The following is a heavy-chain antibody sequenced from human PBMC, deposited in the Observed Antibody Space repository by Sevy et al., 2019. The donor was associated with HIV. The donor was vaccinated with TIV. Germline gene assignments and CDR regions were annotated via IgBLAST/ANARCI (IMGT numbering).Heavy chain of an antibody. CDR3: ARDRGEILSSAFAY. CDR2: ISYDGRNNK. CDR1: GFTFSDYR. J-gene: IGHJ4*02. D-gene: IGHD3-16*01. Sequence: LSLTCAASGFTFSDYRMHWVRQAPGKGLEWVAVISYDGRNNKYNADSVKGRFTISRDNSKNMVYLQMNSLRAEDTAIYSCARDRGEILSSAFAYWGQGTLVTVSS. V-gene: IGHV3-30*04.